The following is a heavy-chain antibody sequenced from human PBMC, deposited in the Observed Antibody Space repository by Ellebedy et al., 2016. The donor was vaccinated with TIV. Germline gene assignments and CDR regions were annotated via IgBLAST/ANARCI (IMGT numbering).Heavy chain of an antibody. J-gene: IGHJ1*01. Sequence: MPSETLSLTCAVYGGSFSGYYWSWIRQSPGKGLEWLGEINHSGSTNYNPSLKSRVSISVDTSKNQFSLKLNSVTAADTAVYYCARGYCSGDSCQMYFQHWGQGTLVTVSS. V-gene: IGHV4-34*01. CDR3: ARGYCSGDSCQMYFQH. CDR1: GGSFSGYY. CDR2: INHSGST. D-gene: IGHD2-15*01.